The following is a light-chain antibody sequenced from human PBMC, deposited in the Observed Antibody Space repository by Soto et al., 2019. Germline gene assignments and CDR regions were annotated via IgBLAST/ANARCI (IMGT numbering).Light chain of an antibody. CDR2: GNS. J-gene: IGLJ2*01. CDR1: SSNIGAGYD. V-gene: IGLV1-40*01. CDR3: QSYDSSLSCYVV. Sequence: QSVLTQPPSVSGAPGQRVTISCTGSSSNIGAGYDVHWYQQLPGTAPKLLIYGNSNRPSGVPDRFSGSKSGTSASLAITGLQAEDEADYFCQSYDSSLSCYVVFGGGTKVTFL.